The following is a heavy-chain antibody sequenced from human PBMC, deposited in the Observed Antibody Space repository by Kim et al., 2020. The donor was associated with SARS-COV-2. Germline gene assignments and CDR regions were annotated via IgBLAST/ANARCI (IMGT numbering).Heavy chain of an antibody. D-gene: IGHD2-15*01. J-gene: IGHJ5*02. CDR3: AREMLHNWFDP. V-gene: IGHV4-4*07. Sequence: NCNPTLQRRVTMSVDTSKNQFSRKLSSVTAADTAVYYCAREMLHNWFDPWGQGTLVTVSS.